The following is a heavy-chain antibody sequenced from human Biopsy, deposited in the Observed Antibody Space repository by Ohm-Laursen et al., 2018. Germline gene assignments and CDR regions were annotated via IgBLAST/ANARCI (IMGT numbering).Heavy chain of an antibody. J-gene: IGHJ6*02. V-gene: IGHV3-74*01. CDR3: VSFLKDLNMAV. CDR2: IKGVGSWT. Sequence: SLRLSCSASGFPFNAYWMYWVRQVPGQGLVLVSHIKGVGSWTNYADSVKGRFTISRDNAKNTLYLQMNSLRAEDTAVYYCVSFLKDLNMAVWGQGTTVTVSS. CDR1: GFPFNAYW. D-gene: IGHD2-15*01.